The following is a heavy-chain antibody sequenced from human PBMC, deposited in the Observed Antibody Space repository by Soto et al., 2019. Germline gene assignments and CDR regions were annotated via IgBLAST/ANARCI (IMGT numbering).Heavy chain of an antibody. J-gene: IGHJ4*02. V-gene: IGHV3-30*18. CDR1: GFTFSSYG. CDR2: ISYDGSNK. CDR3: AKLQSVAGTGLFDD. Sequence: GGSLRLSCAASGFTFSSYGMHWVRQAPGKGLEWVAVISYDGSNKYYADSVKGRFTISRDNSKNTLYLQMNSLRAEDTAVYYFAKLQSVAGTGLFDDCGQGTLVTVSS. D-gene: IGHD6-19*01.